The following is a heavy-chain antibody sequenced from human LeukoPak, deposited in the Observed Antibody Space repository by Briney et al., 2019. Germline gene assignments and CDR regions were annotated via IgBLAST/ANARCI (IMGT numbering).Heavy chain of an antibody. Sequence: SETLSLTCTVSGGSISSSSYYWGWIRQPPGKGLEWIGSIYYSGSTYYNPSLKSRVTISVDTSKNQFSLKLSSVTAADTAVYYCARVSMGELPRDWGQGTLVTVSS. D-gene: IGHD1-26*01. J-gene: IGHJ4*02. V-gene: IGHV4-39*07. CDR3: ARVSMGELPRD. CDR2: IYYSGST. CDR1: GGSISSSSYY.